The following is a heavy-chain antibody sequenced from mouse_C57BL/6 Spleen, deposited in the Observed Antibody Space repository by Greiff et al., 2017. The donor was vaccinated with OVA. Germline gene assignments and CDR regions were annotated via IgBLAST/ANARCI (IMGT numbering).Heavy chain of an antibody. D-gene: IGHD1-1*01. J-gene: IGHJ4*01. CDR2: IWWDDDK. CDR3: ARLFITTVVATPYYYAMDY. V-gene: IGHV8-8*01. Sequence: ESGPGILQPSQTLSLTCSFSGFSLSTFGMGVGWIRQPSGKGLEWLAHIWWDDDKYYNPALKSRLTISKDTSKNQVFLKIANVDTADTATYYCARLFITTVVATPYYYAMDYWGQGTSVTVSS. CDR1: GFSLSTFGMG.